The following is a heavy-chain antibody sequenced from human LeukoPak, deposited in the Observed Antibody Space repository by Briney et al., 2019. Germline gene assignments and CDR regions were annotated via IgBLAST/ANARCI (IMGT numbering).Heavy chain of an antibody. D-gene: IGHD2-2*01. J-gene: IGHJ5*02. V-gene: IGHV3-21*06. CDR3: VRDQEPEVPTSDSSPSA. CDR2: ISSSGNYI. CDR1: GFTFSFYS. Sequence: EGSLRLSCAASGFTFSFYSMHWVRQAPGKGLEWVSCISSSGNYIYYADSVKGRFIISRDNDKNSLHLQMNILRADDTAVYYCVRDQEPEVPTSDSSPSAWGQGTLVTVSS.